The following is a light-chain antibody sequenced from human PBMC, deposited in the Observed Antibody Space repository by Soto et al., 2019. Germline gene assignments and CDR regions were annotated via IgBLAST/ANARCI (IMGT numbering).Light chain of an antibody. Sequence: QSALTQPASVSGSPGQSITISCTGTSSDVGGYNYVSWYQQHPGKAPKLMIYEVSNRPSGVSNRFSGSKSGNTASLTISGVQADDEGNYYCSSYTSGSTLVVFGGGTKLTVL. V-gene: IGLV2-14*01. J-gene: IGLJ2*01. CDR1: SSDVGGYNY. CDR2: EVS. CDR3: SSYTSGSTLVV.